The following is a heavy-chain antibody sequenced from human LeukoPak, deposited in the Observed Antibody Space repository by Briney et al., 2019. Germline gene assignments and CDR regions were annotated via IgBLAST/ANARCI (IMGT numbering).Heavy chain of an antibody. CDR2: IYYSGST. J-gene: IGHJ5*02. Sequence: PSETLSLTCTVSGGSISSYYWSWIRQPPGKGLEWIGYIYYSGSTNYNPSLKSRVTISVDTSKNQFSLKPSSVTAADTAVYYCARLSGYSSSGKTRNWFDPWGQGTLVAVSS. D-gene: IGHD6-13*01. CDR3: ARLSGYSSSGKTRNWFDP. V-gene: IGHV4-59*08. CDR1: GGSISSYY.